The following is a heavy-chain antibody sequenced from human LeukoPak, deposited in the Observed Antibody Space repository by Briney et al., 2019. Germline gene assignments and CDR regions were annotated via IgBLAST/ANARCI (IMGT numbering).Heavy chain of an antibody. V-gene: IGHV3-64*01. CDR1: GFTFSNYP. Sequence: GGSLRLSCAASGFTFSNYPMHCVRQAPGKGLESVSAVSSNGASTYYENSVKDRFIVSRDNSKNTLYLQLGSLRAEDTAVYYCARDHGVRADAFDIWGQGTMVTVSS. CDR2: VSSNGAST. D-gene: IGHD3-16*02. CDR3: ARDHGVRADAFDI. J-gene: IGHJ3*02.